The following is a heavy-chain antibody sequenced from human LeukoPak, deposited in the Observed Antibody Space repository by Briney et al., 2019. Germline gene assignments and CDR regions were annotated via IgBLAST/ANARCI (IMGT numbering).Heavy chain of an antibody. CDR3: STSPSFGSSWYQFNY. CDR2: ISGRDGRT. V-gene: IGHV3-23*01. J-gene: IGHJ4*02. D-gene: IGHD6-13*01. Sequence: PGGSLRLSCAASGFTFSSYAMSWVRQAPGRGLEWVSAISGRDGRTYYTDSVKGRFTISRDNSRDTLYLQMNSLRAEDTAVYYCSTSPSFGSSWYQFNYWGQGPLVTVSS. CDR1: GFTFSSYA.